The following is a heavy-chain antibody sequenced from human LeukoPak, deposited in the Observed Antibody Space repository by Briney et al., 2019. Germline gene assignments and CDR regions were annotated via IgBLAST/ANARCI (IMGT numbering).Heavy chain of an antibody. D-gene: IGHD3-9*01. CDR3: ATPTEDYDILTDAYYYGMDV. V-gene: IGHV1-18*01. CDR1: GYTFTSYG. J-gene: IGHJ6*02. Sequence: GASVKVSCKASGYTFTSYGISWVRQAPGQGLEWMGWISAYNGNTNYAQKFQGRVTITADESTSTAYMELSSLRSEDTAVYYCATPTEDYDILTDAYYYGMDVWGQGTTVTVSS. CDR2: ISAYNGNT.